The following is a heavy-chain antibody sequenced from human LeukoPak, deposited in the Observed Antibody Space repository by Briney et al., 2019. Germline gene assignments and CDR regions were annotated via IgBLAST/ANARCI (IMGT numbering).Heavy chain of an antibody. CDR3: ASRGGSSWFIDY. J-gene: IGHJ4*02. Sequence: SENLSLTCTVSGGSISSSSYYWGWIRQPPGKGLEWIGSIYYSGSTYYNPSLKSRVTISVDTSKNQFSLKLSSVTAADTAVYYCASRGGSSWFIDYWGQGTLVTVSS. CDR1: GGSISSSSYY. CDR2: IYYSGST. D-gene: IGHD6-13*01. V-gene: IGHV4-39*01.